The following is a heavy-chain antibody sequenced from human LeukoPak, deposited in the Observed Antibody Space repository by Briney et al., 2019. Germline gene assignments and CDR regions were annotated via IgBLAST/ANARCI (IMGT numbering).Heavy chain of an antibody. V-gene: IGHV5-51*01. CDR3: ARLRYCSSTSCPNPWDYFDY. J-gene: IGHJ4*02. CDR2: IYPGDSDT. Sequence: GESLKISCKGSGYSFTSYWIGWMRQMPGKGLEWMGIIYPGDSDTRYSPSFQGQVTISADKSISTAYLQWSSLKASDTAMYYCARLRYCSSTSCPNPWDYFDYWGQGTLVTVSS. CDR1: GYSFTSYW. D-gene: IGHD2-2*01.